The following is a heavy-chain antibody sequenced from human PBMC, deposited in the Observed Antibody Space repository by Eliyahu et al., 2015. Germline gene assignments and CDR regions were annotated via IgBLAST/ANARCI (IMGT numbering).Heavy chain of an antibody. D-gene: IGHD1-26*01. CDR2: ISGSGDTT. CDR3: VKGSGTWSATSRAQYFDY. CDR1: GLXFSSYT. V-gene: IGHV3-23*01. Sequence: EAQLLESGGGLVQPGGSLRLSCAASGLXFSSYTMSWVRQAPGKGVGWGSVISGSGDTTAYADSVKDRFVISRDNSENTLFLQLNLLTTEDTAVYYCVKGSGTWSATSRAQYFDYWGQGALVTVSS. J-gene: IGHJ4*02.